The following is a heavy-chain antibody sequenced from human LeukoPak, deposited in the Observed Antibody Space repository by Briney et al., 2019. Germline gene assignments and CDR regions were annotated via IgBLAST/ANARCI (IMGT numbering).Heavy chain of an antibody. CDR2: IYTSGST. D-gene: IGHD2-2*01. J-gene: IGHJ6*02. Sequence: TLSLTCTDSGGSISSGCYCWSWIRQPAGKGREWIVRIYTSGSTNDNPTVKSRVTIAVDTSKNQFSLKLRSVTAADTAVYYWARLSVVPAAPVYYYYGMDVWGQGTTVTVSS. V-gene: IGHV4-61*02. CDR3: ARLSVVPAAPVYYYYGMDV. CDR1: GGSISSGCYC.